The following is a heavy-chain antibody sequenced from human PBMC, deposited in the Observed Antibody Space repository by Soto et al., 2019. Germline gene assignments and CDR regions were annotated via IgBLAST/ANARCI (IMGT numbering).Heavy chain of an antibody. CDR3: AKDRRDYGDSLVNNYFDP. J-gene: IGHJ5*02. D-gene: IGHD4-17*01. Sequence: QEQLVESGGGVVQPGTSLRLSCAASGFTFSSYGMHWVRQAPGKGLEWVAVTSHDGSNKFYADSVKGRFSISRDDSKNTLFLQMHSLRTEDTAVYYCAKDRRDYGDSLVNNYFDPWGQGTLVTVSS. CDR2: TSHDGSNK. V-gene: IGHV3-30*18. CDR1: GFTFSSYG.